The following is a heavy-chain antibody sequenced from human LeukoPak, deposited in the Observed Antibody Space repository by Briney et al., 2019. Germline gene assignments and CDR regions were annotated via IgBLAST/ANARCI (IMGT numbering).Heavy chain of an antibody. J-gene: IGHJ5*02. V-gene: IGHV3-20*04. CDR2: IDWNGLKT. CDR1: GFTFDDYG. Sequence: PGGSLRLSCAASGFTFDDYGMTWVRQPPGKGLEWVSSIDWNGLKTGHSDPVKGRFTISRDNAKNSLYLQMNSLRAEDTALYFCARREAAAGDYLDLGGQGTLVTVSS. D-gene: IGHD6-13*01. CDR3: ARREAAAGDYLDL.